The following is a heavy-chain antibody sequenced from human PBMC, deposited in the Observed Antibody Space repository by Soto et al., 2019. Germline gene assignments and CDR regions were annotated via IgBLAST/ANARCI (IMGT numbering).Heavy chain of an antibody. D-gene: IGHD3-10*01. CDR1: GFTFNTYA. Sequence: GGSLRLSCAASGFTFNTYAMSWVRQAPGKGLEWVSAISGSGGSTYYADSVKGRFTISRDHSKNTLYLQMNSLRLEDTAIYYCAKVSRGVYDAFDIWGQGTMVTVSS. CDR3: AKVSRGVYDAFDI. CDR2: ISGSGGST. J-gene: IGHJ3*02. V-gene: IGHV3-23*01.